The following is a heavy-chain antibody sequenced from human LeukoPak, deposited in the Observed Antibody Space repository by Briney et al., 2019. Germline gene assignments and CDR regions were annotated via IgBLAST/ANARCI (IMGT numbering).Heavy chain of an antibody. CDR3: ARDSDYLNLLY. Sequence: ASVKVSCKASGYTFTIDGISWVRQAPGQGLEWMGWISAYNGNTNSAQNLQGRVTMTTDTSTSTAYMELRSLRSDDTAVYYCARDSDYLNLLYWCQGNLVTVSS. CDR2: ISAYNGNT. V-gene: IGHV1-18*01. J-gene: IGHJ4*02. CDR1: GYTFTIDG. D-gene: IGHD5-12*01.